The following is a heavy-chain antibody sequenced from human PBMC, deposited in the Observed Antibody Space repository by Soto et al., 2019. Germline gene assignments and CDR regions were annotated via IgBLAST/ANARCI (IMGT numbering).Heavy chain of an antibody. CDR1: GASFSGYY. CDR2: INQSGNT. CDR3: ARELITMIVVVILPDYYYCMHV. J-gene: IGHJ6*04. Sequence: PSETLSLTCAVSGASFSGYYWSWIRQPPGEGLEWSGEINQSGNTNYSPSLKRRVTISVDTSKNQFSLKLSSVTAADTAVYYCARELITMIVVVILPDYYYCMHVWGKGTTVTV. V-gene: IGHV4-34*01. D-gene: IGHD3-22*01.